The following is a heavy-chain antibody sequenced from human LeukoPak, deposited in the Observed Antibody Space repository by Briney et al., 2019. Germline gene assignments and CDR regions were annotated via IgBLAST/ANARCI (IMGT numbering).Heavy chain of an antibody. J-gene: IGHJ4*02. CDR2: ISAYNGNT. D-gene: IGHD1-26*01. V-gene: IGHV1-18*01. CDR3: ARGGATVINEYYFDY. CDR1: GYTFTSYG. Sequence: ASVKVSCKASGYTFTSYGIIWVRQAPGQGLEWMGWISAYNGNTNYAQKLQGRVTMTTDTSTSTAYMELRSLRSDDTAVYYCARGGATVINEYYFDYWGQGTLVTVSS.